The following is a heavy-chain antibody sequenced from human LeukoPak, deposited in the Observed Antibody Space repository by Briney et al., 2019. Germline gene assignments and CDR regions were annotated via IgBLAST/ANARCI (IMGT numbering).Heavy chain of an antibody. J-gene: IGHJ4*02. D-gene: IGHD2-15*01. V-gene: IGHV1-18*01. CDR3: PRVRYCSGGSCYYFDY. Sequence: VASVKVSCKASGYTFTSYGISGVRQAPGQGLEWMGWISAYNGNTNYAQQLQGRATMTTAPSTSTAYMALRRLRSDHTPVYYCPRVRYCSGGSCYYFDYWGQGTLVTVSS. CDR1: GYTFTSYG. CDR2: ISAYNGNT.